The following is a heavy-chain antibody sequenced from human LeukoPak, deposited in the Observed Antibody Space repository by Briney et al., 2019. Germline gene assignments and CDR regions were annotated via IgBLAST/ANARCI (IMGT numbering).Heavy chain of an antibody. Sequence: GGSLRLSCAASGFTFSSYAMSWVRQAPGKGLEWVSAISGSGGSTYYADSVKGRFTTSRDNSKNTLYLQMNSLRAEDTAVYHCAKAEGDIVVVVAALFDYWGQGTLVTVSS. CDR3: AKAEGDIVVVVAALFDY. CDR2: ISGSGGST. D-gene: IGHD2-15*01. J-gene: IGHJ4*02. V-gene: IGHV3-23*01. CDR1: GFTFSSYA.